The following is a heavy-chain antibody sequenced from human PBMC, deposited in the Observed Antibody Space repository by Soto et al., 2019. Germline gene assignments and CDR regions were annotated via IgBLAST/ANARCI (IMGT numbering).Heavy chain of an antibody. V-gene: IGHV4-59*08. CDR1: GGSISSYY. CDR3: ARVAPYDILTGYPNWFDP. CDR2: IYYSGST. D-gene: IGHD3-9*01. Sequence: SETLSLTCTVSGGSISSYYWSWIRQPPGKGLEWIGYIYYSGSTNYNPSLKSRVTISVDTSKNQFSLKLSSVTAADTAVYYCARVAPYDILTGYPNWFDPWGQGTLVTVSS. J-gene: IGHJ5*02.